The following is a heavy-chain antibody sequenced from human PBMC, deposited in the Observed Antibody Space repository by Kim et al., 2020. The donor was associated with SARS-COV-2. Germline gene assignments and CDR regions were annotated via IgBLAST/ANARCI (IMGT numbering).Heavy chain of an antibody. CDR1: GFTLSAYD. CDR2: IDSSGKKT. V-gene: IGHV3-11*01. J-gene: IGHJ4*01. Sequence: GGSLRLSCVASGFTLSAYDMTWIRQAPGKGLEWVSYIDSSGKKTEYTDSVQGRFTISRDNAENSLYLQMNSLRADDTAMYYCARAERDWYDSKDPIENWGQGTPFTASS. D-gene: IGHD6-13*01. CDR3: ARAERDWYDSKDPIEN.